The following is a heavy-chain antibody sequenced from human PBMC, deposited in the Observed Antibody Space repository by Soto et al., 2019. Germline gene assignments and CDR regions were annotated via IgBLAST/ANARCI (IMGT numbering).Heavy chain of an antibody. V-gene: IGHV1-2*02. CDR1: GYTFTGYY. CDR3: ARAGWVAAASVSYGMDV. CDR2: INPNSGGT. D-gene: IGHD6-13*01. Sequence: QVQLVQSGAEVKKPGASVKVSCKASGYTFTGYYMHWVRQAPGQGLEWMGWINPNSGGTNYAQKCQGRVTMTRDTSISTAYMELSRLRSDDTAVYYCARAGWVAAASVSYGMDVWGQGTTVTVSS. J-gene: IGHJ6*02.